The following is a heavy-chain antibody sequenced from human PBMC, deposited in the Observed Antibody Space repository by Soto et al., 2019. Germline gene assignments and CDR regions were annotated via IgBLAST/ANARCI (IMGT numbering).Heavy chain of an antibody. Sequence: GGSLRLSCAASGFHFGPFWMHWVRQAPGKGLVWVSHINGDGSTIVYADSVKGRFTISRDNAKNTLHLQMSSLRSEDTAVYYCVRFSGLDVWGQGTTVTVSS. CDR1: GFHFGPFW. V-gene: IGHV3-74*03. CDR3: VRFSGLDV. CDR2: INGDGSTI. J-gene: IGHJ6*02.